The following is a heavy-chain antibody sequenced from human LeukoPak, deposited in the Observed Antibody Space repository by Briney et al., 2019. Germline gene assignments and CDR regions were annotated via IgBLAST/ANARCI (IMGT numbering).Heavy chain of an antibody. D-gene: IGHD6-19*01. CDR3: AKSGGSGWSEYYLDY. CDR2: ISGSGGST. CDR1: GFTFSSYA. Sequence: PGGSLRLSCAASGFTFSSYAMSWVRQAPGKGLEWVSAISGSGGSTYYADSVKGRFTISRDNSKNTLYLQMNSLRAEDTAVYYCAKSGGSGWSEYYLDYWGQGTLVTVSS. V-gene: IGHV3-23*01. J-gene: IGHJ4*02.